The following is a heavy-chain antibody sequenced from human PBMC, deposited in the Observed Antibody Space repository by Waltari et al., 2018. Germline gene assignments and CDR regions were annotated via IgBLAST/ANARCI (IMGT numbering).Heavy chain of an antibody. CDR1: GYSISSGYY. CDR3: ARVPYSSSWQVVYYYYYMDV. CDR2: IYRSGRT. V-gene: IGHV4-38-2*01. Sequence: QVQLQESGPGLVKPSETLSLTCAVSGYSISSGYYWGWIRQPPGKGRELIGWIYRSGRTYYHPALKSRVTISVDTSKNQVSLKLSSVTAADKAVYYCARVPYSSSWQVVYYYYYMDVWGKGTTVTVSS. J-gene: IGHJ6*03. D-gene: IGHD6-13*01.